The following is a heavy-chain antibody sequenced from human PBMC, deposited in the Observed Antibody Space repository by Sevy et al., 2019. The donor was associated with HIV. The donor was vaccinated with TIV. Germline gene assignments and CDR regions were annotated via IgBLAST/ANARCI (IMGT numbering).Heavy chain of an antibody. Sequence: ASVKVSCKVSGYTLTKLSMHWVRQAPGKGLEWMGTFDPEDGETIYAQKFQGRVTMTEDTSTDTAYMELSSLRSEDTAVYYCATTKDYYENSGDPFDYWGQGTLVNVSS. V-gene: IGHV1-24*01. CDR1: GYTLTKLS. CDR2: FDPEDGET. D-gene: IGHD3-22*01. J-gene: IGHJ4*02. CDR3: ATTKDYYENSGDPFDY.